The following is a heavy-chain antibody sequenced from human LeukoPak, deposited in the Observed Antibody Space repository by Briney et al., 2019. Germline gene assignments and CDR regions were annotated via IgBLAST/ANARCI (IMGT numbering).Heavy chain of an antibody. Sequence: GGSLRLSCAASEFSVSSNCMSWVRQAPGKGLEWVSLIYSDGTTFYADSVKGRFTISRDNTKNTLYLQMNSLRAEDTAVYYCARTYSSFDYWGQGTLVTVSS. CDR3: ARTYSSFDY. CDR2: IYSDGTT. D-gene: IGHD6-19*01. V-gene: IGHV3-66*01. J-gene: IGHJ4*02. CDR1: EFSVSSNC.